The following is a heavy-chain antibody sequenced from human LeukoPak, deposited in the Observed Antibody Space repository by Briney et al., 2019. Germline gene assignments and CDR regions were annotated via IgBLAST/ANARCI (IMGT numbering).Heavy chain of an antibody. CDR2: IIPIFGTA. V-gene: IGHV1-69*05. J-gene: IGHJ5*02. CDR1: GGTFISYA. Sequence: SVKVTCKASGGTFISYAISWLRQAPGQGLEWMGRIIPIFGTANYAQKFQGRVTITTDESTSTAYMELSSLRSEDTAVYYCARGQTITGTDGWFDPWGQGTLVTVSS. D-gene: IGHD1-7*01. CDR3: ARGQTITGTDGWFDP.